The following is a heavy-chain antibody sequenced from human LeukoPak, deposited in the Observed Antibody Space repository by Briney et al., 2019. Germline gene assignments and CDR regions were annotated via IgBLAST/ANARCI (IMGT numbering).Heavy chain of an antibody. V-gene: IGHV3-73*01. Sequence: GGSLKLSCAASGFSFSGSAIHWVRQASGKGLEWVGRMRSKVNSYATAYAASVKGRFTISRDDSKNTAYLQMNTLKSEDTAVYYCTRRSSDDSSGYFHYWGQGTLVTVSS. D-gene: IGHD3-22*01. J-gene: IGHJ4*02. CDR3: TRRSSDDSSGYFHY. CDR1: GFSFSGSA. CDR2: MRSKVNSYAT.